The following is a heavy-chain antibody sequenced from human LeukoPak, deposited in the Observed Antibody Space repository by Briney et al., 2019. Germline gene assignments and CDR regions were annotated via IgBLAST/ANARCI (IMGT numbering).Heavy chain of an antibody. D-gene: IGHD4-17*01. CDR1: GFTFGDYA. J-gene: IGHJ4*02. Sequence: GGSLRLSCTASGFTFGDYAMSWVRQAPGKGLEWVGRIKSKTDGGTTDYAAPVKGRFTISRDDSKNTLYLQMNSLKTEDTAVYYCTTRGTTATTLWDYWGQGTLVTVSS. V-gene: IGHV3-15*01. CDR2: IKSKTDGGTT. CDR3: TTRGTTATTLWDY.